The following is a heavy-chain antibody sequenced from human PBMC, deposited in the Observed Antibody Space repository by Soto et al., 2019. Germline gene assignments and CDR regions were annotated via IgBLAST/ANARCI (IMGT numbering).Heavy chain of an antibody. CDR2: ISYSGIT. J-gene: IGHJ4*02. CDR3: ARRSSFGFDS. D-gene: IGHD3-3*01. V-gene: IGHV4-61*03. Sequence: SETLSLTCTVSGGSVSSGSYYWNWIRQPPGKRLEWIGYISYSGITHYSPFLKSRVAIAVDTSKNHFSLKLSSVTAADTAAYYCARRSSFGFDSWGQGTLVTVSS. CDR1: GGSVSSGSYY.